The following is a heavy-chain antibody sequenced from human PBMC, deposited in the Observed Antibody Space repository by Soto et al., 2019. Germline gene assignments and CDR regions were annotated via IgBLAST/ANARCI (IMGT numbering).Heavy chain of an antibody. CDR2: IYYSGST. V-gene: IGHV4-31*03. CDR3: AQSQNDYGDSRFDY. J-gene: IGHJ4*02. CDR1: GGSISSGGYY. Sequence: SETLSLTCTVSGGSISSGGYYWSWIRQHPGKGLEWIGYIYYSGSTYYNPSLKSRVTISVDTSKNQFSLKLSSVTAADTAVYYCAQSQNDYGDSRFDYWGQGTLVTVSS. D-gene: IGHD4-17*01.